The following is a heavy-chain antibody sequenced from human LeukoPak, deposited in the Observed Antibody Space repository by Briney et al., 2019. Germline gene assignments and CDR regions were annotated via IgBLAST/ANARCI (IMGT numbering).Heavy chain of an antibody. J-gene: IGHJ6*02. CDR1: GYTFTSYG. CDR3: ARATGGATVVVVAATPLGTDV. D-gene: IGHD2-15*01. CDR2: ISAYNGNT. V-gene: IGHV1-18*01. Sequence: ASVKVSCKASGYTFTSYGISWVRQAPGQGLEWMGWISAYNGNTNYAQKLQGRVTMTTDTSTSTAYMELRSLRSEDTAVYYCARATGGATVVVVAATPLGTDVWGQGTTVTVSS.